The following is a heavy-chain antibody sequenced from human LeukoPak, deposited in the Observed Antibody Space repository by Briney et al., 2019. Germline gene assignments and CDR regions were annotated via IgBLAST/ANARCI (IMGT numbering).Heavy chain of an antibody. V-gene: IGHV4-39*07. Sequence: ASETLSLTCTVSGGSISSSSYYWSWIRQPPGKGLEWIGEINHSGSTNYNPSLKSRVTISVDTSKNQFSLKLSSVTAADTAVYYCAREPGKYSGSSRPYFDYWGQGTLVTVSS. D-gene: IGHD1-26*01. CDR1: GGSISSSSYY. J-gene: IGHJ4*02. CDR2: INHSGST. CDR3: AREPGKYSGSSRPYFDY.